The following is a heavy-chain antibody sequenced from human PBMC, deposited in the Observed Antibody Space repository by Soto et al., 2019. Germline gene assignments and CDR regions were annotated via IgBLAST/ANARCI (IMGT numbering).Heavy chain of an antibody. J-gene: IGHJ6*02. Sequence: ETLPLTCTLSGASISDYYWSWIRHSPGKGLDWIGYIYYSGSTNYNPSLKSRVTISVDTSKNQFSLKLSSVTAADTAVYYCAGAWGAYYYYYGMDVWGRGTTVTVSS. D-gene: IGHD7-27*01. V-gene: IGHV4-59*01. CDR3: AGAWGAYYYYYGMDV. CDR2: IYYSGST. CDR1: GASISDYY.